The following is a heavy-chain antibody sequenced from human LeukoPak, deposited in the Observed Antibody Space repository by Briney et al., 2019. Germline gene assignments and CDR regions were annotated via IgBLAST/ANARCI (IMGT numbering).Heavy chain of an antibody. V-gene: IGHV4-4*07. Sequence: SETLSLTCTVSGGSISSYYWSWIRQPAGKGLEWIGRIYTSGSTNYNPSLKSRVTMSVDTSKNQFSLKLSSVAAADTAVYYCAKNTDDYTWFDPWGQGTLVTVSS. CDR2: IYTSGST. CDR3: AKNTDDYTWFDP. J-gene: IGHJ5*02. CDR1: GGSISSYY. D-gene: IGHD4-11*01.